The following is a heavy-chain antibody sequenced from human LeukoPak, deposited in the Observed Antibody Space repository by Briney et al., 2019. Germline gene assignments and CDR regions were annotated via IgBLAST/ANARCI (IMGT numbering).Heavy chain of an antibody. CDR2: IARSGSII. D-gene: IGHD3-10*01. CDR1: GFSFSDYY. Sequence: GGSLRLSCAASGFSFSDYYMSWIRQAPGKGLDWVSYIARSGSIIYYADSVKGRFTISRDNAKKSLYLQMNNLRAEDTAIYYCARGGSLSSDAFDIWGQGTMVTVSS. V-gene: IGHV3-11*04. CDR3: ARGGSLSSDAFDI. J-gene: IGHJ3*02.